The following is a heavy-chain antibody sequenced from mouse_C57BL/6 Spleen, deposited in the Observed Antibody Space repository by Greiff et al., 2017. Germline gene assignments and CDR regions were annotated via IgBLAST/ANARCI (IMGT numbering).Heavy chain of an antibody. CDR2: IRSKSNNYAT. Sequence: EVQLVESGGGLVQPQGSLKLSCAASGFSFNTYDMNWVRQAPGKGLEWVARIRSKSNNYATYYADSVKDRFTISRDDSESMLYLPKNNLKAEDAAMYYCGRHAPSHYAMDYWGQGTAVTVSS. CDR3: GRHAPSHYAMDY. V-gene: IGHV10-1*01. CDR1: GFSFNTYD. D-gene: IGHD6-1*01. J-gene: IGHJ4*01.